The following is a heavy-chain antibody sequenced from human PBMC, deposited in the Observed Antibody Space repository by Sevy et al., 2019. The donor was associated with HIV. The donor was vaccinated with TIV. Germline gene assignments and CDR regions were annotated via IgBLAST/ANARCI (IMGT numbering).Heavy chain of an antibody. CDR1: GFSFSRYA. D-gene: IGHD6-19*01. CDR2: ISFDGKNE. J-gene: IGHJ4*02. CDR3: ASGRSGWYRGDLDY. Sequence: GGSLRLSCAASGFSFSRYAMHWVRQAPGKGLEWLAIISFDGKNEFHTDSVKGRFTISRDNSMNTLYLQMNSLRPEDTAIYYCASGRSGWYRGDLDYWGQGTLVTVSS. V-gene: IGHV3-30*04.